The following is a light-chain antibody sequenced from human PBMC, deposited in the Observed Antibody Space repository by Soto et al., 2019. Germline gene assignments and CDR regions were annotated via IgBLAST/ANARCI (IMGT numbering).Light chain of an antibody. J-gene: IGKJ4*01. CDR2: GTS. CDR1: QTIGRF. CDR3: QQSHSTPLT. V-gene: IGKV1-39*01. Sequence: DIQMTQSPSSVSASVGDRVTLTCRASQTIGRFLNWFQQKPGEAPKLLVYGTSNLHSGVPSRFSGSGSETEFTLTISSLQLEDFGMFYCQQSHSTPLTFGGGTRVE.